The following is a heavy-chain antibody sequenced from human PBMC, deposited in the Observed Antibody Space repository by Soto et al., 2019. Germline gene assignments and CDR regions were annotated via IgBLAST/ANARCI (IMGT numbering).Heavy chain of an antibody. V-gene: IGHV3-15*01. J-gene: IGHJ6*03. CDR2: IKSKPDGGTT. CDR1: GYAFEVAW. D-gene: IGHD3-16*01. CDR3: TTGRRDYYVNSYMDL. Sequence: EMQLGESGGGLVKPGGSLRLSCAVSGYAFEVAWMNWVRQAPGKGLEWVGRIKSKPDGGTTEYAAPVEGRFTISRDDSTSTLYLQMNSLRTEDTAVYYCTTGRRDYYVNSYMDLWGKGTTVTVSS.